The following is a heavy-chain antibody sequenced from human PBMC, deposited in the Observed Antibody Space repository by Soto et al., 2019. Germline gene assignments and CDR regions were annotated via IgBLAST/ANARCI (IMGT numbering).Heavy chain of an antibody. V-gene: IGHV3-23*01. CDR2: ISGSGGST. J-gene: IGHJ5*02. Sequence: GGSLRLSCAASGFTFSSYAMSWVRQAPGKGLEWVSAISGSGGSTYYADSVKGRFTISRDNSKNTLYLQMNSLRAEDTAVYYCAKEYGSGSYYPNWFDPWGQGTLVTVSS. CDR1: GFTFSSYA. CDR3: AKEYGSGSYYPNWFDP. D-gene: IGHD3-10*01.